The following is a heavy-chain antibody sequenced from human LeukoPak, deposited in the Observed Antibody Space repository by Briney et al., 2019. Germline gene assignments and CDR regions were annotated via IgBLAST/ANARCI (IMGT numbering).Heavy chain of an antibody. D-gene: IGHD6-19*01. CDR2: IRSKAYGGTT. CDR3: TRERRSSGAPEYAFDI. Sequence: GGSLRLSCKASGFTFGDYAMSWFGQAPGKGLEWVGFIRSKAYGGTTEYAAFVKGRFTISRDDSKSIAYLQMNSLKTEDTAVYYCTRERRSSGAPEYAFDIWGQGTMVTVSS. CDR1: GFTFGDYA. V-gene: IGHV3-49*03. J-gene: IGHJ3*02.